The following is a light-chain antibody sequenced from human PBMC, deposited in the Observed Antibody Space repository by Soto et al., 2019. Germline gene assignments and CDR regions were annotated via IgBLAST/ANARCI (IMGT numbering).Light chain of an antibody. V-gene: IGKV1-5*03. CDR3: KPYNRYWP. Sequence: DIQMTQSPSTLSASVGDRVTITCRASQSISSWLAWYQQKTGKAPKFLIYKASSLESGVPSRFSGSESGTEFTLTISSLQPHDFATYYCKPYNRYWPFGQGTKVEIK. J-gene: IGKJ1*01. CDR1: QSISSW. CDR2: KAS.